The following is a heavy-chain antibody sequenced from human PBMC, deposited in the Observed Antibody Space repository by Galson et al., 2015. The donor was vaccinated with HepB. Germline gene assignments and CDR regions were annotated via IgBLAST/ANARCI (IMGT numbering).Heavy chain of an antibody. CDR1: GGTLSTYY. CDR2: INHSGYS. V-gene: IGHV4-34*08. D-gene: IGHD4-17*01. CDR3: AADYGDFDVFDY. Sequence: SETLSLTCGVSGGTLSTYYWSWIRQSPGKGLEWIGEINHSGYSNYHSSLDSRVTISVDTSRNQFSLKLNSVTAADTAVYYCAADYGDFDVFDYWGQGTLVTVSS. J-gene: IGHJ4*02.